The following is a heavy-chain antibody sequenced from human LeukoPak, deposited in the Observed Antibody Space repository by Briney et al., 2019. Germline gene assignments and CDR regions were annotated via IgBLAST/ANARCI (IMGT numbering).Heavy chain of an antibody. Sequence: SETLSLTCAVSGGSISSGGYSWSWIRQTPGKGVEWIAYIHDSGSTYYNPPLKSRVSISIDTSKNQFFLKLNSVTAADTAVYYCARVVAAAGNNWFDPWGQGTLVTVSS. CDR1: GGSISSGGYS. J-gene: IGHJ5*02. D-gene: IGHD6-13*01. CDR3: ARVVAAAGNNWFDP. V-gene: IGHV4-30-4*07. CDR2: IHDSGST.